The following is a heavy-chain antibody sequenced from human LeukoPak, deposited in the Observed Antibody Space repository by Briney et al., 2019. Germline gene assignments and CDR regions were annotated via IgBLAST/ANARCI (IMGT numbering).Heavy chain of an antibody. CDR1: GFTFSSYW. D-gene: IGHD6-19*01. CDR2: INSDGSST. V-gene: IGHV3-74*01. Sequence: GGSLRLSCAASGFTFSSYWMHWVRQAPGKGLVWVSRINSDGSSTSYADSVKGRFTISRDNAKNTLYLQMNSLRAEDTAVYYCAIIYSSGWYYYYYYYMDVWGKGTTVTISS. CDR3: AIIYSSGWYYYYYYYMDV. J-gene: IGHJ6*03.